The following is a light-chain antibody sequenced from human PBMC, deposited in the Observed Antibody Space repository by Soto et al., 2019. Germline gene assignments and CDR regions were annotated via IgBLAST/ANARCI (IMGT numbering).Light chain of an antibody. CDR3: NSYTSASTYV. Sequence: QSVLTQPASVSGSPGQSITISCTGTGSDIGSYNYVSWYQHHPGKVPKFIIYDVTNRPSGVSDRFSGSKSGNTASLIISGLQAEDEADYYCNSYTSASTYVFGTGTKLTVL. V-gene: IGLV2-14*03. CDR2: DVT. CDR1: GSDIGSYNY. J-gene: IGLJ1*01.